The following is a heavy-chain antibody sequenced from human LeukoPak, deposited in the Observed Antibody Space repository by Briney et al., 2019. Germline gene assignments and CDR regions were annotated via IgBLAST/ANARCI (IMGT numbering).Heavy chain of an antibody. CDR3: ARERVVRGSFDY. CDR2: NNPNSGGT. D-gene: IGHD3-10*01. J-gene: IGHJ4*02. Sequence: ASVKVSCKASGYTFTGYYMHWVRQAPGQGLEWMGRNNPNSGGTNYAQKFQGRVTMTRDTSISTAYMELSRLRSDDTAVYYCARERVVRGSFDYWGQGTLVTVSS. V-gene: IGHV1-2*06. CDR1: GYTFTGYY.